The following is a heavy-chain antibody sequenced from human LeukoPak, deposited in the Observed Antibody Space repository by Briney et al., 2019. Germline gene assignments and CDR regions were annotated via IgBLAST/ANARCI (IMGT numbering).Heavy chain of an antibody. D-gene: IGHD3-10*01. V-gene: IGHV1-2*02. CDR3: ARGRAATYNLFDP. CDR2: INPNSGGT. Sequence: ASVKVSCKASGYTFSGYYMHWVRQAPGQGLEWMGWINPNSGGTNYAQKFQGRVTMTRDTSISTAYMELSRLRSDDTAVYYCARGRAATYNLFDPWGQGTLVTVSS. J-gene: IGHJ5*02. CDR1: GYTFSGYY.